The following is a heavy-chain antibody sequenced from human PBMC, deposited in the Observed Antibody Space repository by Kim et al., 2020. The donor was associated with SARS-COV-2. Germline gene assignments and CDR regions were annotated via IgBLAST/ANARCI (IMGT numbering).Heavy chain of an antibody. CDR2: IYTSGRT. J-gene: IGHJ4*02. V-gene: IGHV4-4*07. CDR1: GDSLSSDY. D-gene: IGHD3-16*02. Sequence: SETLSLTCTVSGDSLSSDYWSWNRQPAGKGLEWIGRIYTSGRTNYKPSLQSRVTMSVDMSKNQFSLKLSSVTAADTAVYYCASALGHWGQGTLVTVPS. CDR3: ASALGH.